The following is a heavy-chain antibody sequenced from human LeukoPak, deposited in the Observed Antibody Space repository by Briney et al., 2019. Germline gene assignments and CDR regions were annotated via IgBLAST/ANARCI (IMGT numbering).Heavy chain of an antibody. V-gene: IGHV4-59*01. CDR3: ARGDSGYDNDAFDI. J-gene: IGHJ3*02. D-gene: IGHD5-12*01. CDR1: GRSISSYY. Sequence: SETLSLTCTVSGRSISSYYWSWIRQPPGKGLEWIGYIYYSGSTNYNPSLKSRVTISVDTSKNQFSLKLSSVTAADTAVYYCARGDSGYDNDAFDIWGQGTMVTVSS. CDR2: IYYSGST.